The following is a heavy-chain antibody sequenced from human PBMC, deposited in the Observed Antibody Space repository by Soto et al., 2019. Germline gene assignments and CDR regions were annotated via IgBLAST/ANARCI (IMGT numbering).Heavy chain of an antibody. CDR1: GGSISSYY. Sequence: SETLSLTCTVSGGSISSYYWSWIRQPPGKGLEWIGYIYYSGSTNYNPSLKSRVTISVDTSKNQFSLKLSSVTAADTAVYYCARGAHYDFWSGSLRLGGYYYYYMDVWGKGTTVTVS. CDR2: IYYSGST. D-gene: IGHD3-3*01. V-gene: IGHV4-59*01. J-gene: IGHJ6*03. CDR3: ARGAHYDFWSGSLRLGGYYYYYMDV.